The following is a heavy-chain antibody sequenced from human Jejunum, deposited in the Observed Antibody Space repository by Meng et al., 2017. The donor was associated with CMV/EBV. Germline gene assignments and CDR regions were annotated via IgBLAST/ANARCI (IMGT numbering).Heavy chain of an antibody. J-gene: IGHJ4*02. CDR3: AHRPTTGWFFDY. Sequence: QITLKESGPTLVNPTQTLTLTCTFSGFSLTTSGVGVGWIRQPPGKALEWLALIYWDDDKRYSPSLKSRLAITKDTSKNQVVLTMTNLDPVDTAIYYCAHRPTTGWFFDYWGQGTLVTVSS. CDR1: GFSLTTSGVG. V-gene: IGHV2-5*02. D-gene: IGHD4-11*01. CDR2: IYWDDDK.